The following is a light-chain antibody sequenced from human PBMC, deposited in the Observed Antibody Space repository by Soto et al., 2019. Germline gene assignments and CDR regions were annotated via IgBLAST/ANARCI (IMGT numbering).Light chain of an antibody. CDR3: QSYDSSLSGWV. V-gene: IGLV1-40*01. Sequence: QSVLTQPPSVSGAPGQRVTISCTGGSSNIGAGYDVNWYQQLPGTAPKLLIYANSNRPSGVPDRFSGSKSGTSASLAITGLQAEDEADYYCQSYDSSLSGWVFGGGTKLTVL. J-gene: IGLJ3*02. CDR1: SSNIGAGYD. CDR2: ANS.